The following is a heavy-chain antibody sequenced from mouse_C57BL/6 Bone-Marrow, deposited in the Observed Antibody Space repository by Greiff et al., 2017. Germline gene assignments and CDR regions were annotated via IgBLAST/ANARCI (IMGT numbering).Heavy chain of an antibody. J-gene: IGHJ4*01. CDR1: GFTFSSYA. CDR3: ARDRDLDSSGAMDY. CDR2: ISAGGSYT. Sequence: EVKLQESGGGLVKPGGSLKLSCAASGFTFSSYAMSWVRQTPEKRLEWVATISAGGSYTYYPDNVKGRFTISRDNAKNNLYLQMSQLKSEDTAMYYCARDRDLDSSGAMDYWGQGTSVTVSS. V-gene: IGHV5-4*01. D-gene: IGHD3-2*02.